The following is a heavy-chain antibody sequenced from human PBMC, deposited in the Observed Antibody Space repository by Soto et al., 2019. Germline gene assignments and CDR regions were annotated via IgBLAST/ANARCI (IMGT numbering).Heavy chain of an antibody. CDR2: IYRPGNS. CDR3: AREKVGTTFFDN. Sequence: SETLSLTCNVTGFSISSGFYWSWVRQTPGKGLEWIGSIYRPGNSYRNPSLEGRLIVSMDLSNNQFFLKLASVTAADTAIYYCAREKVGTTFFDNWGQGTQGT. J-gene: IGHJ4*02. V-gene: IGHV4-38-2*02. CDR1: GFSISSGFY. D-gene: IGHD1-1*01.